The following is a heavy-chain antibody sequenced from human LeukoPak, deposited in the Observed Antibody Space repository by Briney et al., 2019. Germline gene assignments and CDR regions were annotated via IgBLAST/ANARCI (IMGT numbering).Heavy chain of an antibody. CDR1: GFTFSSYW. J-gene: IGHJ4*02. V-gene: IGHV3-7*01. Sequence: PGGSLRLSCAASGFTFSSYWMSWVRQAPGKGLEWVANIKQDGSEKYYVDSVKGRFTISRDNAKNSLYLQMNSLRAEDTAVYYCARNPGGRFSYFDYWGQGTLVTVSS. D-gene: IGHD2-15*01. CDR2: IKQDGSEK. CDR3: ARNPGGRFSYFDY.